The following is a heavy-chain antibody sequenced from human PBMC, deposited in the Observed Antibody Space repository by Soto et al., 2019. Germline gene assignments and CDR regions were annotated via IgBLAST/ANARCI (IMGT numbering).Heavy chain of an antibody. CDR2: INPNSGGT. J-gene: IGHJ3*02. V-gene: IGHV1-2*04. CDR1: GYTFTGYY. CDR3: ARDIVGGRLDAYDI. Sequence: QVQLVQSGAEVKKPGASVKVSCKASGYTFTGYYMHWVRQAPGQGLEWMGWINPNSGGTNYAQKFQGWVTMTRDTSISTAYMELSRLRSDDTAVYYCARDIVGGRLDAYDICVQGTMVTVSS. D-gene: IGHD1-26*01.